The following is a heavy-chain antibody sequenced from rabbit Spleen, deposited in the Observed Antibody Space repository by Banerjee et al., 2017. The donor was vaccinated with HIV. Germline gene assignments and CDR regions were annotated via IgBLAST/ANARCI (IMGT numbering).Heavy chain of an antibody. CDR1: GFSFSSSYY. V-gene: IGHV1S45*01. CDR3: ARDIHHGGV. CDR2: IYTGNTDT. Sequence: QQQLEESGGDLVQPEGSLTLTCTASGFSFSSSYYMSWVRQAPGKGLEWIGCIYTGNTDTWYASWAKGRFTISKASSTTVTLQMTSLTAADTATYFCARDIHHGGVWGPGTLVTVS. D-gene: IGHD2-1*01. J-gene: IGHJ4*02.